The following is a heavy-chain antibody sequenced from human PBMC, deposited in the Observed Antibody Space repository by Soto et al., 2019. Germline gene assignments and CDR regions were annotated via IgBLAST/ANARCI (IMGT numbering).Heavy chain of an antibody. V-gene: IGHV1-18*01. D-gene: IGHD3-10*01. CDR2: ISAYNGNT. Sequence: ASVTVSCQASGYTFTSYGISWVRQAPGQGLEWMGWISAYNGNTNYAQKLQGRVTMTTDTSTSTAYMELRSLRSDDTAVYYCARDRAIWFGESNAFDIWGQGTMVTVSS. CDR3: ARDRAIWFGESNAFDI. CDR1: GYTFTSYG. J-gene: IGHJ3*02.